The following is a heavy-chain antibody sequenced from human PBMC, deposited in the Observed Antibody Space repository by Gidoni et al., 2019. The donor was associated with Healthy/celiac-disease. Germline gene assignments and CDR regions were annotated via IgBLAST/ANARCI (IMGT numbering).Heavy chain of an antibody. Sequence: QLQLPESAPGLAKPSETLSLTCTVPGGSISSSSYYWGWVLQPPGNGLAWIVSIYYSGSTYYNPSLKSRVTISVDTSKNQFSLKLSSVTAADTAVYYCARLWELRDDYWGQGTLVTVSS. CDR3: ARLWELRDDY. CDR1: GGSISSSSYY. D-gene: IGHD1-7*01. V-gene: IGHV4-39*01. CDR2: IYYSGST. J-gene: IGHJ4*02.